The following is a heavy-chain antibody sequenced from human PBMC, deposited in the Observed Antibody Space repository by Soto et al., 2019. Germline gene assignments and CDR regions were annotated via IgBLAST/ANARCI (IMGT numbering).Heavy chain of an antibody. D-gene: IGHD6-13*01. CDR3: GRGPSPRAPAGGTPYYYAMDV. J-gene: IGHJ6*02. CDR1: GYDFTAYD. V-gene: IGHV1-8*02. Sequence: ASVKVSCKASGYDFTAYDINWVRQASGQGLEWMGWMNPINGATGTARRFQGRVSLSRNTATGTAYLELTSLRSDDTAVYYCGRGPSPRAPAGGTPYYYAMDVWGQGTTVTVS. CDR2: MNPINGAT.